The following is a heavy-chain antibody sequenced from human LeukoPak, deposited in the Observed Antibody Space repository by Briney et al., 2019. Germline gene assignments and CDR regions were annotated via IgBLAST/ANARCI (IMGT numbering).Heavy chain of an antibody. CDR3: ARGSYGSGSRVYYYYYMDV. CDR1: GGSVSGCY. D-gene: IGHD3-10*01. Sequence: PSETLSLTCTVSGGSVSGCYWSWIRQPAGPGLEWIGRFYTTGSTNYNPSLTSRVTISVDKSKNQFSLKMSSVTAADTAVYYCARGSYGSGSRVYYYYYMDVWGKGTTVTVSS. V-gene: IGHV4-4*07. J-gene: IGHJ6*03. CDR2: FYTTGST.